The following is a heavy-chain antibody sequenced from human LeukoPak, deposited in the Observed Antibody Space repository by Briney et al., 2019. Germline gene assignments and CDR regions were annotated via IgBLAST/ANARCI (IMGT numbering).Heavy chain of an antibody. D-gene: IGHD3-10*01. Sequence: PSQTLSLTCTVSGGSISSYYWSWIRQPPGKGLEWIGYIYYTGSTNYNPSLKSRVTISVDTSKNQFSLNLTSVTAAVTAVYYCARYGSGSYPQFDYWGQGTLVTVS. J-gene: IGHJ4*02. CDR2: IYYTGST. V-gene: IGHV4-59*01. CDR3: ARYGSGSYPQFDY. CDR1: GGSISSYY.